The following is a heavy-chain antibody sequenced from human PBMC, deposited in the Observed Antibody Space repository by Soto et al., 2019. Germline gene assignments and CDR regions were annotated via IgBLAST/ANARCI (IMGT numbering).Heavy chain of an antibody. CDR3: ARIQMTTVTIDY. Sequence: SGPTLVNPTQTLTLTCTFSGFSLNANAMSVTWIRQPPGKALEWLARIDWDGDKYYNTFLKTRLTISRDTSKNQVVLTMTTMDPVDTGTYYCARIQMTTVTIDYWGPGTQVTVSS. J-gene: IGHJ4*02. V-gene: IGHV2-70*11. CDR1: GFSLNANAMS. D-gene: IGHD4-17*01. CDR2: IDWDGDK.